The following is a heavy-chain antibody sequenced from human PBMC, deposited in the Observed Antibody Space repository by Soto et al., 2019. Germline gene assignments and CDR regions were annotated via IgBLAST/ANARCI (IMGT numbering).Heavy chain of an antibody. CDR3: ARATYFYDSSGYSGYGLDV. J-gene: IGHJ6*02. V-gene: IGHV3-23*01. CDR2: ISGSGGST. D-gene: IGHD3-22*01. Sequence: GGSLRLSCAASGFTFSSYAMSWVRQAPGKGLEWVSAISGSGGSTYYADSVKGRFTISRDNSENTLYVQINSLRAEDTAVYYCARATYFYDSSGYSGYGLDVWGQGTTVTVSS. CDR1: GFTFSSYA.